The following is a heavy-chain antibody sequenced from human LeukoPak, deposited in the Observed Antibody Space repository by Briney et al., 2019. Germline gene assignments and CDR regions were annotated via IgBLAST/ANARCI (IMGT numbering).Heavy chain of an antibody. CDR2: INHSGST. D-gene: IGHD2-21*02. CDR1: GGSFSGYY. J-gene: IGHJ4*02. V-gene: IGHV4-34*01. Sequence: SETLSLTCAVYGGSFSGYYWSWICQPPGKGLEWIGEINHSGSTNYNPSLKSRVTISVDTSKNQFSLKLSSVTAADTAVYYCARRLCGGDCYSTFSYWGQGTLVTVSS. CDR3: ARRLCGGDCYSTFSY.